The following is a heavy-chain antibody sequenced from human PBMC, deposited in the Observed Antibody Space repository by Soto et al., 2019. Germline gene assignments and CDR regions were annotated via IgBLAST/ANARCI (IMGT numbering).Heavy chain of an antibody. Sequence: GGSLXLXCAASGFTFSNAMSWVRQAPGKGLEWVSAISGSVGSTYYADSVKGRFTISRDNSKNTLYLQMNSLRAEDTAVYYCAKYWPAAAIVDYWGQGTLVTVSS. J-gene: IGHJ4*02. CDR3: AKYWPAAAIVDY. CDR1: GFTFSNA. CDR2: ISGSVGST. D-gene: IGHD2-2*01. V-gene: IGHV3-23*01.